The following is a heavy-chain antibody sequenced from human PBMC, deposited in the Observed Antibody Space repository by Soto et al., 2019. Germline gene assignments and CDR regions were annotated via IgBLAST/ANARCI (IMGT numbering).Heavy chain of an antibody. CDR1: GFTVRSNY. Sequence: EVQLVESGGGLVQPGGSLRLSCAASGFTVRSNYMSWVRQAPGKGLEWVSVIYSGGSAYYAVSVKCRFTISRDNSKNTLYLQMNSLRAEDTAVYYCARHGYSYGGGYFDYWGQGTLVTVSS. V-gene: IGHV3-66*04. CDR2: IYSGGSA. CDR3: ARHGYSYGGGYFDY. J-gene: IGHJ4*02. D-gene: IGHD5-18*01.